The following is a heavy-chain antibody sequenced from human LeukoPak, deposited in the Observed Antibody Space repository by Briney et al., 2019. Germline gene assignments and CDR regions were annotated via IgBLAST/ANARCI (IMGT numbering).Heavy chain of an antibody. CDR3: ARGLGSSNYDVGNL. Sequence: PGGSLRLSCSVSGFTFSNYAMNWVRQAPGKGLEWVSAISGSSVYIYYADSVKGRFTISRDNAKNSLFLQMNSLRAEDTAVYYCARGLGSSNYDVGNLWGQGTLVTVSS. J-gene: IGHJ5*02. CDR1: GFTFSNYA. V-gene: IGHV3-21*01. CDR2: ISGSSVYI. D-gene: IGHD3-10*02.